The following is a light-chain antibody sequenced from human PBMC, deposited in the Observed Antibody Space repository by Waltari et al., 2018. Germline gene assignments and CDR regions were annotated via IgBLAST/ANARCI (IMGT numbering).Light chain of an antibody. CDR3: QSFDSSLSSHV. Sequence: QSVLTQPPSVSGAPGQRVTISCTGSSSNIGAGADLHWYQQFPGTAPRLLIRANNNRPSGVPDRFSGSTSGTSASLAVTGLQAEDEADYFCQSFDSSLSSHVFGTGTKVTVL. CDR1: SSNIGAGAD. V-gene: IGLV1-40*01. J-gene: IGLJ1*01. CDR2: ANN.